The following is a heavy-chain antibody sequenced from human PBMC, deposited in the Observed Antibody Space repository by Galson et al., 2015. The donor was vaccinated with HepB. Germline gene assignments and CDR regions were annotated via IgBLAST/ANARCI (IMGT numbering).Heavy chain of an antibody. Sequence: SLRLSCAASGFTFSSYAMHWVRQAPGKGLEWVAVISYDGSNKYYADSVKGRFTISRDNSKNTLYLQMNSLRAEDTAVYYCARDTSPPPYYYMDVWGKGTTVTVSS. CDR3: ARDTSPPPYYYMDV. D-gene: IGHD3-3*01. J-gene: IGHJ6*03. CDR1: GFTFSSYA. CDR2: ISYDGSNK. V-gene: IGHV3-30-3*01.